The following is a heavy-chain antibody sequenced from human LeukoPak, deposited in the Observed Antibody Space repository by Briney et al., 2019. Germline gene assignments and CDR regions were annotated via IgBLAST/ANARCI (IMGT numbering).Heavy chain of an antibody. D-gene: IGHD4-17*01. Sequence: PGGSLRLSCAASGFTFSSYWMHWVRQAPGKGLVWVSRINSDGSSTSYADSVKGRFTISRDSAKNTLYLQMNSLRAEDTAVYYCARAMTTLPLFFDYWGQGTLVTVSS. CDR1: GFTFSSYW. V-gene: IGHV3-74*01. CDR2: INSDGSST. J-gene: IGHJ4*02. CDR3: ARAMTTLPLFFDY.